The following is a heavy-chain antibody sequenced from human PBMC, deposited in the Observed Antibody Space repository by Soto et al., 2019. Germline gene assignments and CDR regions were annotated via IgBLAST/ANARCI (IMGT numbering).Heavy chain of an antibody. CDR1: GFNFDDYA. CDR2: ISWNSGSI. CDR3: ARAGSGIAEDV. Sequence: PGGSLRLSCAASGFNFDDYAMHWVRQVAGKGLEWVSGISWNSGSIGYADSVKGRFTISRDNAKNSLYLQMNSLRAEDTAVYYCARAGSGIAEDVWGQGTTVTVSS. D-gene: IGHD6-13*01. J-gene: IGHJ6*02. V-gene: IGHV3-9*01.